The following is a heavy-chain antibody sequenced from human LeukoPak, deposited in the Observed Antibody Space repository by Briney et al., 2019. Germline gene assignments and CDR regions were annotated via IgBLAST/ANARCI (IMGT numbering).Heavy chain of an antibody. CDR2: IYYSGST. J-gene: IGHJ1*01. CDR1: GGSISSYY. D-gene: IGHD6-13*01. Sequence: SETLSLTCTVSGGSISSYYWSWLRQPPGKGLEWIGYIYYSGSTNYNPSLKSRVTISVDTSKNQFSLKLSSVTAADTAVYYCAGGIAAAGTGDLQHWGQGTLVTVSS. V-gene: IGHV4-59*01. CDR3: AGGIAAAGTGDLQH.